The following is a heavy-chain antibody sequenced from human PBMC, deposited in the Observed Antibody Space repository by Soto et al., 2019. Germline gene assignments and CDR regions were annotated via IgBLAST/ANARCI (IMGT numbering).Heavy chain of an antibody. Sequence: GGSLRLSCAASGFTFSSYGMHWVRQAPGKGLEWVAVISYDGSNKYYADSVKGRFTISRDNSKNTLYLQMNSLRAEDTALYYCARETTGSGSYYNLAFDIWGQGTMVTVSS. CDR3: ARETTGSGSYYNLAFDI. CDR2: ISYDGSNK. V-gene: IGHV3-30*03. CDR1: GFTFSSYG. D-gene: IGHD3-10*01. J-gene: IGHJ3*02.